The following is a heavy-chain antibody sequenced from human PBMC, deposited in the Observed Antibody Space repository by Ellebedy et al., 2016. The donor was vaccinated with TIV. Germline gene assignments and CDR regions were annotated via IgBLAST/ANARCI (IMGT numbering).Heavy chain of an antibody. J-gene: IGHJ5*02. CDR3: ARDLPVAGKGGWFDP. CDR1: GYTFTNYG. V-gene: IGHV1-18*01. D-gene: IGHD6-19*01. Sequence: AASVKVSCKASGYTFTNYGISWVRQAPGQGLEWMGWISAYNGNTNYAQKLQGRVTMTTDTSTSTAYMELRSLRSDDTAVYYCARDLPVAGKGGWFDPWGQGTLVTVSS. CDR2: ISAYNGNT.